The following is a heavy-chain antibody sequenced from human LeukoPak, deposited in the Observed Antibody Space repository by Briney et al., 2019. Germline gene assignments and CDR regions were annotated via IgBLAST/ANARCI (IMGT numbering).Heavy chain of an antibody. V-gene: IGHV1-18*01. Sequence: ASVKVSCKASGYTFTNYGISWVRQAPGQGLEWMGWISAYTGNTNYAQNFQGRVTMTTDTSTSTAFMELRSLRSDDTAVYYCARSGVGYFYDNTGYYPLDYWGQGTLVTVSS. CDR1: GYTFTNYG. D-gene: IGHD3-22*01. CDR2: ISAYTGNT. CDR3: ARSGVGYFYDNTGYYPLDY. J-gene: IGHJ4*02.